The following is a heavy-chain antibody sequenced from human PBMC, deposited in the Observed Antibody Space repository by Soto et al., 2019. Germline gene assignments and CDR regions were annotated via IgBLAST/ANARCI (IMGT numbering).Heavy chain of an antibody. D-gene: IGHD2-21*02. J-gene: IGHJ4*02. CDR1: GGSISSYF. V-gene: IGHV4-59*01. Sequence: SDTLSLTCTVSGGSISSYFWSWIRQPPGKGLEWIGYIYYSGSTNYNPSLKSRVTISVDTSKNQLSLKLSSVTAADTAVYYCARVGYCGGDCSFPDYWGQGTLVTVS. CDR3: ARVGYCGGDCSFPDY. CDR2: IYYSGST.